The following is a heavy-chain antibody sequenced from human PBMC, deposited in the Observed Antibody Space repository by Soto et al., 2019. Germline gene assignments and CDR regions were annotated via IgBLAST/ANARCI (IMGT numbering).Heavy chain of an antibody. CDR2: TCYRSKWYN. CDR3: ARDPTSTSWSIYYYYYYAMDV. V-gene: IGHV6-1*01. D-gene: IGHD2-2*01. CDR1: GDSVSSNSAA. J-gene: IGHJ6*02. Sequence: SQTLSLTCAISGDSVSSNSAAWNWIRQSPSRGLEWLGRTCYRSKWYNDYAVSVKSRITINPDTSKNQFSLQLNSVTPEDTAVYYCARDPTSTSWSIYYYYYYAMDVWGHGTTVTVSS.